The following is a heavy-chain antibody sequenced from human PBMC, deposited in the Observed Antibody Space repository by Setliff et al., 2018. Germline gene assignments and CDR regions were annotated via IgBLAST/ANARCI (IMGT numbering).Heavy chain of an antibody. CDR2: IHYNGNL. CDR3: ARRPTGPGAPFDI. V-gene: IGHV4-39*01. CDR1: GGSISSSSYY. Sequence: SETLSLTCAVSGGSISSSSYYWGWIRQSPGEGLEWIANIHYNGNLYYNPSLKNRATISMDTSKIQFSLKLISVTAADTALYFCARRPTGPGAPFDIWGHGTVVTVSS. D-gene: IGHD3-10*01. J-gene: IGHJ3*02.